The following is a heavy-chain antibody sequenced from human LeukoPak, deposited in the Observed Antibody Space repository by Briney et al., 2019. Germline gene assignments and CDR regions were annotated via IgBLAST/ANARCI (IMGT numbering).Heavy chain of an antibody. Sequence: RGESLKISCKGSGYSFTSYWIGWVRQMPGKGLEWMGIIYPGDSDTRYSPSFQGQVTISADKSITTAYLQWSSLKASDTAMYYCAGPPSPYDSSGYYYESYAFIIWGQGTMVTVSS. V-gene: IGHV5-51*01. CDR2: IYPGDSDT. CDR3: AGPPSPYDSSGYYYESYAFII. D-gene: IGHD3-22*01. J-gene: IGHJ3*02. CDR1: GYSFTSYW.